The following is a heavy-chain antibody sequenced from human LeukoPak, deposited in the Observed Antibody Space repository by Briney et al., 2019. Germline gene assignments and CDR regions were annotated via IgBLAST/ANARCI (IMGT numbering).Heavy chain of an antibody. V-gene: IGHV5-51*01. CDR3: ATSGYCSGGSCYAGLDY. Sequence: GDSRKISRKGSGFRLTSYWIGWVRPVPGTGVEWIGIVYPGDTDTRCSPTFQGQVTISADKSISTAYLQCSSLKASDTAMYYCATSGYCSGGSCYAGLDYWGQGTLVTVSS. D-gene: IGHD2-15*01. CDR2: VYPGDTDT. CDR1: GFRLTSYW. J-gene: IGHJ4*02.